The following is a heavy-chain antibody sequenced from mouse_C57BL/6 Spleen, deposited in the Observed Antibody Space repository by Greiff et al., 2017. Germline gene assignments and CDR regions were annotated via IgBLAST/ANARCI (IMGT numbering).Heavy chain of an antibody. CDR3: ASPLYGSSYLFDY. D-gene: IGHD1-1*01. Sequence: VQLQQPGTELVKPGASVKLSCKASGYTFTSYWMHWVKQRPGQGLEWIGKINPSNGGTNYNEKFKSKATLTVDKSSSTAYMQLSSLTSEDSAVYYCASPLYGSSYLFDYWGQGTTLTVSS. V-gene: IGHV1-53*01. CDR2: INPSNGGT. J-gene: IGHJ2*01. CDR1: GYTFTSYW.